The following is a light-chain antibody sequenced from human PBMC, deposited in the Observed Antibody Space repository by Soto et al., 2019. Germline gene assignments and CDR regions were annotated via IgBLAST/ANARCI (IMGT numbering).Light chain of an antibody. CDR1: SSNIGSNT. CDR2: SNN. V-gene: IGLV1-44*01. CDR3: AAWDDSLNGGV. J-gene: IGLJ3*02. Sequence: QSVLTQPPSASGTPGQRVTISCTGSSSNIGSNTVNWYQQLPGTAPKHLIYSNNQRPSGVPDPLSGSKSGTTTSLANSGLQPEDEAAYYCAAWDDSLNGGVFGGGTKLTVL.